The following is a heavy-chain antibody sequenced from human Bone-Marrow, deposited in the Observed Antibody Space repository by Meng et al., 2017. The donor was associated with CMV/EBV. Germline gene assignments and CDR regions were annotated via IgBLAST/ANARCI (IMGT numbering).Heavy chain of an antibody. V-gene: IGHV3-21*01. Sequence: GESLKISCEASGFTFINHAMSWVRQVPGRGLEWVSSISDSGSNTYYVDSVKGRFTISRDNAKNSLYLQMNSLRAEDTAVYYCARERTVRYYYYGMDVWGQGTTVTVSS. CDR2: ISDSGSNT. J-gene: IGHJ6*02. CDR3: ARERTVRYYYYGMDV. CDR1: GFTFINHA. D-gene: IGHD1-1*01.